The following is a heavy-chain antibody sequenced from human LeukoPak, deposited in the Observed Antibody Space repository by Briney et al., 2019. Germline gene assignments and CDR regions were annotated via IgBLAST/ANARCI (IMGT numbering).Heavy chain of an antibody. CDR3: AKEGQHIVVVTARRPFDP. Sequence: GGSLRLSCAASGFTFSSYSMNWVRQAPGKGLEWVSSISSSSSYIYYADSVKGRFTISRDNAKNSLYLQMNSLRAEDTAVYYCAKEGQHIVVVTARRPFDPWGQGTLVTVSS. CDR1: GFTFSSYS. D-gene: IGHD2-21*02. CDR2: ISSSSSYI. J-gene: IGHJ5*02. V-gene: IGHV3-21*04.